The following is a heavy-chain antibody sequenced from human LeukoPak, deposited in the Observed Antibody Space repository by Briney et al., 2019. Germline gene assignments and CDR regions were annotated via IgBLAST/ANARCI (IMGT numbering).Heavy chain of an antibody. D-gene: IGHD3-22*01. J-gene: IGHJ1*01. V-gene: IGHV3-53*01. Sequence: GGSLRLSCAASGFTVSSNYMSWVRQAPGKGLEWVSVIYSGGSTYYADSVKGRFTISRDNAKNSLYLQMNSLRAEDTAVYSCARAYYYDSSGFPSPPFFQHWGQGTLVTVSS. CDR3: ARAYYYDSSGFPSPPFFQH. CDR2: IYSGGST. CDR1: GFTVSSNY.